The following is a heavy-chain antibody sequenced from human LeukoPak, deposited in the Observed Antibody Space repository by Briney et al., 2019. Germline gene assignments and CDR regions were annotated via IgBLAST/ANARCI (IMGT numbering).Heavy chain of an antibody. Sequence: GGSLRLSCAASGFTFSSYAVSWVRQAPGKGLEFVSVINGDGRTTYYADSVKGRFTISRDNSENTLYLQMNSLRAEDTAVYYCAKEASSSWYIGYYYYGMDVWGQGTTVTVSS. J-gene: IGHJ6*02. D-gene: IGHD6-13*01. CDR3: AKEASSSWYIGYYYYGMDV. V-gene: IGHV3-64D*06. CDR1: GFTFSSYA. CDR2: INGDGRTT.